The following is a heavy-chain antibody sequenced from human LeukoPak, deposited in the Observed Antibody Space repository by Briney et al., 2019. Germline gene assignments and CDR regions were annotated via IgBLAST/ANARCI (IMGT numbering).Heavy chain of an antibody. CDR3: TRGSPVVYFDF. Sequence: GGSLRLSCAGSGFTFRNYGMSWVRQAPGKGLEWVSHISTNTASTYYADSVKGRFTISRDNSKNTLYMQMNSLRAEDTAVYYCTRGSPVVYFDFWGQGTLVTVSS. CDR1: GFTFRNYG. V-gene: IGHV3-23*01. CDR2: ISTNTAST. J-gene: IGHJ4*02.